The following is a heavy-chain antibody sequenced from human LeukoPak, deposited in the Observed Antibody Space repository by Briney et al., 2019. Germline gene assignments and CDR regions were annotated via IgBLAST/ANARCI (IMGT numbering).Heavy chain of an antibody. Sequence: SVKVSCKASGGTFSSYAISWVRQAPGQGLEWMGRVIPIFGIANYAQKFQGRVTITADKYTSTAYMELSSLRSEDKAVYYCAWSYCGGDCYSPFDYWGQGTLVTVSS. D-gene: IGHD2-21*02. CDR3: AWSYCGGDCYSPFDY. J-gene: IGHJ4*02. CDR2: VIPIFGIA. V-gene: IGHV1-69*04. CDR1: GGTFSSYA.